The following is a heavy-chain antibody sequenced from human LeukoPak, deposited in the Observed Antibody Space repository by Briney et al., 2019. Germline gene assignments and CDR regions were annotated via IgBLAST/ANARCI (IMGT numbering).Heavy chain of an antibody. D-gene: IGHD3-10*01. CDR3: AMFAGSGSYIDY. CDR2: IGGSGTTI. J-gene: IGHJ4*02. CDR1: GFTFSDYY. Sequence: PGGSLRLSCAASGFTFSDYYMSWIRQAPGKGLEWVSYIGGSGTTIFYAHSVKGRFTISRDNAKNSLYLQMNSLRAEDTAVYYCAMFAGSGSYIDYWGEGTLITLSS. V-gene: IGHV3-11*01.